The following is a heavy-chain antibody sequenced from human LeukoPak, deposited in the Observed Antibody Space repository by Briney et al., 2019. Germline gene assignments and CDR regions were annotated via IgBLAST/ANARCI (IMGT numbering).Heavy chain of an antibody. CDR3: ARTDPSGN. CDR2: INPNSGGT. J-gene: IGHJ4*02. D-gene: IGHD1-14*01. CDR1: GYTFTSYD. Sequence: ASVKVSCKASGYTFTSYDINWVRQATGQGLEWMGWINPNSGGTNYAQKFQGRVTMTRDTSISTAYMELSRLRSDDTAVYYCARTDPSGNWGQGTLVTVSS. V-gene: IGHV1-2*02.